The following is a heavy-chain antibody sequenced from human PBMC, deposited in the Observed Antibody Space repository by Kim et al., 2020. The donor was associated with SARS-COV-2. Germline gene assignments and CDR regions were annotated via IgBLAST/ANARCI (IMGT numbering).Heavy chain of an antibody. D-gene: IGHD2-2*01. CDR1: GGSISSSNW. J-gene: IGHJ4*02. Sequence: SETLSLTCAVSGGSISSSNWWSWVRQPPGKGLEWIGEIYHSGSTNYNPSLKSRVTISVDKSKNQFSLKLSSVTAADTAVYYCARSYQLLLYPVGRVRDYWGQGTLVTVSS. V-gene: IGHV4-4*02. CDR3: ARSYQLLLYPVGRVRDY. CDR2: IYHSGST.